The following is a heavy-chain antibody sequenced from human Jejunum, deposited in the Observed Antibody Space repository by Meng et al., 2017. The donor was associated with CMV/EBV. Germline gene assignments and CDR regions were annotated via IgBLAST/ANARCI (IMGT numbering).Heavy chain of an antibody. CDR1: GFTFSNEW. CDR3: ARGTTGTPGTDY. V-gene: IGHV3-7*01. CDR2: LNQGGSGE. J-gene: IGHJ4*02. D-gene: IGHD6-13*01. Sequence: AYGFTFSNEWMTWVRQSPGRGLEWVANLNQGGSGEYYVDSVKGRFTISRDNAKDSLYLQMNSLRVEDTAVYYCARGTTGTPGTDYWGQGTLVTVSS.